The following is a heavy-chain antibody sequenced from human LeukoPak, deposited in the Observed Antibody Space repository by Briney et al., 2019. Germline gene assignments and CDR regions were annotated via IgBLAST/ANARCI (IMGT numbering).Heavy chain of an antibody. Sequence: KPSETLSLTCTVSGGSISSYYWSWIRQPPGKGLEWIGYMYYSGSTNYNPSLKSRVTISVDTSKNQFSLKLSSVTAADTAVYYCARVGDRPGAYYFDYWGQGNLVTVSS. J-gene: IGHJ4*02. CDR1: GGSISSYY. CDR2: MYYSGST. V-gene: IGHV4-59*01. CDR3: ARVGDRPGAYYFDY. D-gene: IGHD3-16*01.